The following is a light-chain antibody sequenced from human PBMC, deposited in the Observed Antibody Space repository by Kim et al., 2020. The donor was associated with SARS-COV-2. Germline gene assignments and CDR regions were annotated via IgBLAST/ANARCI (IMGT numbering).Light chain of an antibody. CDR3: CSYAGSYTLI. V-gene: IGLV2-11*01. Sequence: QSALTQPRSVSGSPGQSVTISCTGTNNDVGAYDYVSWYQHHPGKAPKFMIYDVAKRPLGVPDRFSGSKSGNTASLTISGLQAEDEADYYCCSYAGSYTLIFGGGTQLTVL. J-gene: IGLJ2*01. CDR1: NNDVGAYDY. CDR2: DVA.